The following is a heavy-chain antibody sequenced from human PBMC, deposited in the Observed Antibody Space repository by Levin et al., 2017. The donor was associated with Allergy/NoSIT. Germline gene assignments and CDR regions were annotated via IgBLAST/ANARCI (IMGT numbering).Heavy chain of an antibody. V-gene: IGHV3-23*01. CDR1: GFTFSSYA. CDR3: ASTESRVYDSSGYFRGDC. Sequence: GGSLRLSCAASGFTFSSYAMSWVRQAPGKGLEWVSAISGSGGSTYYADSVKGRFTISRDNSKNTLYLQMNSLRAEDTAVYYCASTESRVYDSSGYFRGDCWGHGTLVTVSS. D-gene: IGHD3-22*01. CDR2: ISGSGGST. J-gene: IGHJ4*01.